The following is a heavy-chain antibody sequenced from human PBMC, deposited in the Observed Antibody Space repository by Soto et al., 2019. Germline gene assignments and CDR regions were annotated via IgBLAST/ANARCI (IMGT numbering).Heavy chain of an antibody. CDR2: ISATGGGT. CDR1: GFKFSNYA. D-gene: IGHD3-16*01. J-gene: IGHJ4*02. CDR3: AKDRRAGGNSAFYFDF. V-gene: IGHV3-23*01. Sequence: RGSLRLSCAASGFKFSNYAMSWVRQAPGKGLEWVSLISATGGGTYYADSVKGRFTISRDNSHNTLYLQVHSLTAEDTAVYYCAKDRRAGGNSAFYFDFWGQGAQVTVSS.